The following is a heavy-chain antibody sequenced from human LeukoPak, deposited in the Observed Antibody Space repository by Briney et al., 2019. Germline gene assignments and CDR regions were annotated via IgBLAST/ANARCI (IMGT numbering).Heavy chain of an antibody. CDR3: AKVQYCSSTSCYGLAAFDI. J-gene: IGHJ3*02. Sequence: GGSLRLSCAASGFTFSSYAMSWVRQAPGKGLEWVSAISGSGGSTYYADSVKGRFTISRDNSTNTLYLQMNSLRAEDTAVYYCAKVQYCSSTSCYGLAAFDIWGQGTMVTVSS. CDR1: GFTFSSYA. D-gene: IGHD2-2*01. V-gene: IGHV3-23*01. CDR2: ISGSGGST.